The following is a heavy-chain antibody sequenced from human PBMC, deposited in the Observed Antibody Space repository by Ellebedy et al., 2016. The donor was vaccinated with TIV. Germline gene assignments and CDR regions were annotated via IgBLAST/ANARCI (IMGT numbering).Heavy chain of an antibody. CDR3: SFKGMATRVY. D-gene: IGHD4-23*01. CDR2: VSNSGDST. Sequence: GESLKISCAASGFTFSNYAMNWVRQAPGKGLEGVSAVSNSGDSTYYADSVKGRFTISSDNSKTTLYLQMSSLRAEDTAVYYCSFKGMATRVYWGQGTLVTVSS. CDR1: GFTFSNYA. J-gene: IGHJ4*02. V-gene: IGHV3-23*01.